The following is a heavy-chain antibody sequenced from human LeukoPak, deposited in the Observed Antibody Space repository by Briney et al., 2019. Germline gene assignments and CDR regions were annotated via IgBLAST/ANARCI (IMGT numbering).Heavy chain of an antibody. V-gene: IGHV3-48*03. D-gene: IGHD2-15*01. CDR1: GFIFSSYE. Sequence: GGSLRLSCAASGFIFSSYEMNWVRQAPGKGLEWVSYISSSGSTIYYADSVKGRFTISRDNAKNSLYLQMNSLRAENTAVYYCARVHVVVVAATPTDAFDIWGQGTMVTVSS. CDR3: ARVHVVVVAATPTDAFDI. CDR2: ISSSGSTI. J-gene: IGHJ3*02.